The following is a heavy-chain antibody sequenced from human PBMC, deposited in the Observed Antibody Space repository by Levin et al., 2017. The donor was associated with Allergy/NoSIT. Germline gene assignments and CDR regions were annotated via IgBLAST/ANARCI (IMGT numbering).Heavy chain of an antibody. Sequence: GGSLRLSCADSGVTFSIYEMNWVRQAPGKGLEWVSYISSSSNMIYYADSVKGRFTISRDNAKNSLYLQMNSLRAEDTAVYYCGKSRGVRGIIDNWGQGTLVTVSS. CDR3: GKSRGVRGIIDN. CDR1: GVTFSIYE. CDR2: ISSSSNMI. J-gene: IGHJ4*02. D-gene: IGHD3-10*01. V-gene: IGHV3-48*03.